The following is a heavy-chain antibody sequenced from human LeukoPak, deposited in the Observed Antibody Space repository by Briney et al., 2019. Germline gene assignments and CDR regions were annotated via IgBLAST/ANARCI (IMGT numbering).Heavy chain of an antibody. CDR3: AKKYSTGLDP. CDR1: GFTFSDSY. V-gene: IGHV3-11*01. CDR2: ISGSASDV. D-gene: IGHD1-26*01. Sequence: GGSLRLSCAASGFTFSDSYMTWIRQAPGKGLELLSYISGSASDVNYIDSVRGRFTISRDNSKNTLYLQMNSLRAEDTAVYYCAKKYSTGLDPWGQGTLVTVSS. J-gene: IGHJ5*02.